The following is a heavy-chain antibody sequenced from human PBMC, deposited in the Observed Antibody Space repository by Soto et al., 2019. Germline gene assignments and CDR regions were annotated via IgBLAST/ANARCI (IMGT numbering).Heavy chain of an antibody. CDR3: ARGYYDSSGYFSVTYYYGMDV. Sequence: GGSLRLSCAASGFTFSSYSMNWVRQAPGKGLEWVSYISSSSSTIYYADSVKGRFTISRDNAKNSLYLQMNSLRDEDTAVYYCARGYYDSSGYFSVTYYYGMDVWGQGTTVTVSS. CDR2: ISSSSSTI. J-gene: IGHJ6*02. V-gene: IGHV3-48*02. CDR1: GFTFSSYS. D-gene: IGHD3-22*01.